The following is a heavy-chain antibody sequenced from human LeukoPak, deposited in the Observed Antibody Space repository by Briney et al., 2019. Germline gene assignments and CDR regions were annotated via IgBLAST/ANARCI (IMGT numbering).Heavy chain of an antibody. J-gene: IGHJ4*02. V-gene: IGHV1-18*01. Sequence: ASVKVSCKASGYTLTNYGISWVRQAPGQGLEWMGWINAYNGNTDSAQKFQGRVTMATDTSTSTAYMELRSLRSDDTAVYFCARDGSGSWNDYWGQGTLVTVSS. D-gene: IGHD3-3*01. CDR2: INAYNGNT. CDR1: GYTLTNYG. CDR3: ARDGSGSWNDY.